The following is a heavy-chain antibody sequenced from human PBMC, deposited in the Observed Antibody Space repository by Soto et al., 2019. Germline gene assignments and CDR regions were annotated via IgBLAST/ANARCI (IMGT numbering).Heavy chain of an antibody. CDR1: GGSISSGGYY. CDR2: IYYSGST. Sequence: QVQLQESGPGLVKPSQTLSLTCTVSGGSISSGGYYWSWIRQHPGKGLEWIGYIYYSGSTYYNPSLKSRVTISVDTSKNQFSLKLSSVTAADTAVYYCARVSPLVPAAIDSIYFDYWGQGTLVTVSS. D-gene: IGHD2-2*01. V-gene: IGHV4-31*03. CDR3: ARVSPLVPAAIDSIYFDY. J-gene: IGHJ4*02.